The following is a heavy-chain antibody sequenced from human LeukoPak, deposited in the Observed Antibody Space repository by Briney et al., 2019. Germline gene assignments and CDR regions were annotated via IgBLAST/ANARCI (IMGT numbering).Heavy chain of an antibody. CDR1: GYTFTSYD. J-gene: IGHJ6*03. Sequence: ASVKVSCXASGYTFTSYDINWVRQATGQGLEWMGWMNPNSGNTGYAQKFQGRVTITRNTSISTAYMELSSLRSEDTAVYYCARGLPAASHYYYYYMDVWGTGTTVTVSS. V-gene: IGHV1-8*03. D-gene: IGHD2-2*01. CDR3: ARGLPAASHYYYYYMDV. CDR2: MNPNSGNT.